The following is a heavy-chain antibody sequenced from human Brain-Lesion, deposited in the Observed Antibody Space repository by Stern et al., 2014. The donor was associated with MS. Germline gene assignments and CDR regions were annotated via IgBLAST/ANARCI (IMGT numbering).Heavy chain of an antibody. V-gene: IGHV4-31*03. Sequence: QVPLVQSGPGLVKPSQTLSLTCTVSGGSIRSDNYYWTWIRQHPGKGLEWIGHISYSGTTYYNPSLKSRVSITVDTSQSLFSLRLSSVTAADTAVYYCARDHFTTSLDVWGHGTTVTVS. CDR3: ARDHFTTSLDV. D-gene: IGHD2-2*01. J-gene: IGHJ6*02. CDR2: ISYSGTT. CDR1: GGSIRSDNYY.